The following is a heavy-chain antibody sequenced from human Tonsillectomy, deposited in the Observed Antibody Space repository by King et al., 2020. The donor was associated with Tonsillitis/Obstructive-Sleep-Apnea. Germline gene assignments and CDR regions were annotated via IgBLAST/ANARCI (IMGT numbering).Heavy chain of an antibody. CDR3: AHSVMTGRSITMMGCAFDF. J-gene: IGHJ3*01. V-gene: IGHV2-5*02. CDR2: IYWDDDK. CDR1: GFSLSTSGVG. D-gene: IGHD3-22*01. Sequence: TLKESGPTLVKPTQTLTLTCTFSGFSLSTSGVGVGWIRQPPGKALEWLALIYWDDDKRYSPSLKSRLTITKETSKNQVVLTMNNMDPVDTATYYCAHSVMTGRSITMMGCAFDFWGQGTMVTVSS.